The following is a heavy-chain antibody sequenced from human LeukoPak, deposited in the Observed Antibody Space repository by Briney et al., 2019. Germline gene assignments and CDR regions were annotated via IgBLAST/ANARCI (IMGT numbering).Heavy chain of an antibody. V-gene: IGHV1-18*01. D-gene: IGHD3-10*01. J-gene: IGHJ4*02. CDR2: ISGYNGNT. Sequence: ASVKVSCKASGYIFTNFGISWVRQARGQGLEWMGWISGYNGNTKYVQKFQGRVTMTTDTSTSTAYMELRSLRSDDTAVYYCARGADYYGSGSYFSWGQGTLVTVSS. CDR1: GYIFTNFG. CDR3: ARGADYYGSGSYFS.